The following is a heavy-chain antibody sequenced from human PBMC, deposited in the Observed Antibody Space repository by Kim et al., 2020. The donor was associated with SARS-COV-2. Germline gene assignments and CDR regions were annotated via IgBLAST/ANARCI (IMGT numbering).Heavy chain of an antibody. Sequence: GGSLRLSCAASGFTFSSYAMSWVRQAPGKGLEWVSAISGSGGTTYDADSVKGRFIIARDNTNNTLYLKMNSLKAENTAVYYCAKPQPRQWMVRGVIIPYFYYGMDVWGQGTTVTVSS. CDR1: GFTFSSYA. CDR3: AKPQPRQWMVRGVIIPYFYYGMDV. J-gene: IGHJ6*02. V-gene: IGHV3-23*01. D-gene: IGHD3-10*01. CDR2: ISGSGGTT.